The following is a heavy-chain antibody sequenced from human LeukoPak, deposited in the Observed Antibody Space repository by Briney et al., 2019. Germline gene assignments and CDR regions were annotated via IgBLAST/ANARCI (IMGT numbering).Heavy chain of an antibody. J-gene: IGHJ4*03. D-gene: IGHD6-19*01. CDR1: GGSISGYY. Sequence: PSETLALTCTVSGGSISGYYLSWIRQPPGKGLEWIGYVYYSGTTNYNRSLKSRVTISVDTSKNQFFLKVSSVTAADTAVYYCARDRLWLGYFDYWGQGTLVTVSS. V-gene: IGHV4-59*01. CDR3: ARDRLWLGYFDY. CDR2: VYYSGTT.